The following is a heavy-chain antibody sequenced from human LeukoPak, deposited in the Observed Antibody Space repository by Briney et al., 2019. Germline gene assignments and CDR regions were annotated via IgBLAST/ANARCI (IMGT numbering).Heavy chain of an antibody. Sequence: GGSLRLSCAASGFTFSAYGMHWVRQAPGKGLEWVAVISYDGSNKYYADSMKGRFTISRDNSKNTLYLQMNSLRAEDTAVYCAKDDSSGSSYYFHGMDVWGQGTTVTVSS. J-gene: IGHJ6*02. CDR3: AKDDSSGSSYYFHGMDV. V-gene: IGHV3-30*18. CDR2: ISYDGSNK. CDR1: GFTFSAYG. D-gene: IGHD3-22*01.